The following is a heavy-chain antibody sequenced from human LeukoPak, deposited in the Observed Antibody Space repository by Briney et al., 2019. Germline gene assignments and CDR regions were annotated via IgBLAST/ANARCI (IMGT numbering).Heavy chain of an antibody. CDR2: IYYSGST. D-gene: IGHD5-12*01. V-gene: IGHV4-61*01. Sequence: SETLSLTCTVSGGSVSSASYYWSWIRQPPGKGLEWIGYIYYSGSTNYNPSLKSRVTISVDTSKNQFSLKLSSVTAAGAAVYYCARGSIVATDFDYWGQGTLVIVSS. CDR1: GGSVSSASYY. CDR3: ARGSIVATDFDY. J-gene: IGHJ4*02.